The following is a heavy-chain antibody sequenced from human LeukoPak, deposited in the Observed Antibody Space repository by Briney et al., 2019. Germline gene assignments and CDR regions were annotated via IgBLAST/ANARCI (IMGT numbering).Heavy chain of an antibody. Sequence: PSETLSLTCTVSGGSIGSYYWSWIRQPPGKGLEWIGYIYYSGSTNYNPSLKSRVTISVDTSKNQFSLKLSSVTAADTAVYYCARAHPGGQFDYWGQGTLVTVSS. D-gene: IGHD3-10*01. J-gene: IGHJ4*02. CDR3: ARAHPGGQFDY. CDR2: IYYSGST. V-gene: IGHV4-59*01. CDR1: GGSIGSYY.